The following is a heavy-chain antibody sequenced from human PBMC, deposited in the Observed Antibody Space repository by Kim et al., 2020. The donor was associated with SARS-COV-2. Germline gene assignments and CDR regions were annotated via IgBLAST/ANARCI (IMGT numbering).Heavy chain of an antibody. V-gene: IGHV1-46*01. J-gene: IGHJ4*02. Sequence: FQGRVTMTRDTSTSTVYMGLSSLRSEDTAVYYCARDISLGDILTGYYLDYWGQGTLVTVSS. D-gene: IGHD3-9*01. CDR3: ARDISLGDILTGYYLDY.